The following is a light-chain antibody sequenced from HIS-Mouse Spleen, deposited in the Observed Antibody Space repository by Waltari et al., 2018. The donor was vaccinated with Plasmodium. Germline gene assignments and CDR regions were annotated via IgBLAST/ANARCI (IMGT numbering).Light chain of an antibody. CDR3: QSADSSGTYV. J-gene: IGLJ1*01. Sequence: SYELTQPPSVSVSPGQTARITCPGDALPKQYAYWYQQKPGQAPVLVIYKDSERHSGIPYRFSGASSGTTVTLTFSGVQAEDEADYYCQSADSSGTYVFGTGTKVTVL. CDR1: ALPKQY. V-gene: IGLV3-25*03. CDR2: KDS.